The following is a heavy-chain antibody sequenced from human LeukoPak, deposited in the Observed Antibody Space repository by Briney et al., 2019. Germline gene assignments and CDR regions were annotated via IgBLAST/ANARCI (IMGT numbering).Heavy chain of an antibody. CDR3: ARGLSNSI. CDR1: GGSFSGYY. Sequence: PSETLSLTCAVYGGSFSGYYWSWIRQPPGKGLEWIGEINHSGSTNHNPSLKSRVTISVDTSKNQFSLKLSSVTAADTAVYYCARGLSNSIWGQGTLVTVSS. D-gene: IGHD2/OR15-2a*01. J-gene: IGHJ4*02. CDR2: INHSGST. V-gene: IGHV4-34*01.